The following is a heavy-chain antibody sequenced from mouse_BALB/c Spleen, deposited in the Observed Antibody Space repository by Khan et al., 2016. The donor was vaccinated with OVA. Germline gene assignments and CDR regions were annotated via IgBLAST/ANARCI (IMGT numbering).Heavy chain of an antibody. CDR1: GYTFTSYT. J-gene: IGHJ3*01. CDR3: SRVGPHHGNYGAWFAY. CDR2: INPTNIYT. D-gene: IGHD2-1*01. V-gene: IGHV1-4*01. Sequence: QVRLQQSGAELARPGASVKMSCKASGYTFTSYTIHWVKQRPGQGLEWIGYINPTNIYTNYNQKFRDKATLTADKSSRTAYMQLSSLTSEDSAVYYCSRVGPHHGNYGAWFAYWGQGTLVTVSA.